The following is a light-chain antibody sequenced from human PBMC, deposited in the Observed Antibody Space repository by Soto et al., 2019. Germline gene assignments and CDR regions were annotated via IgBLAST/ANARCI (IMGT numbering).Light chain of an antibody. V-gene: IGKV3-15*01. Sequence: EIVMTQSPATLSVSPGERATLSCRASQSVSNNLAWFQQRPGQAPRVLIYGASARATGIPARFSGSGSGAEFTLTISSLQPEDFAVYYCQQYKNWPFTFGQGTKV. CDR3: QQYKNWPFT. CDR2: GAS. CDR1: QSVSNN. J-gene: IGKJ2*01.